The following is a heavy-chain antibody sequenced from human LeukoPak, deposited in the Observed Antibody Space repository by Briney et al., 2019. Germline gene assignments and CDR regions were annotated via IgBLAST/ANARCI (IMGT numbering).Heavy chain of an antibody. D-gene: IGHD1-1*01. CDR1: GGSISSGDYY. Sequence: SETLSLTCTVSGGSISSGDYYWSWIRQPPGKGLEWIGYIYHSGSTYYNPSLKSRVTISVDRSKNQFSLKLSSVTAADTAVYYCVRVDNESDIDYWGQGILVTVSS. CDR3: VRVDNESDIDY. V-gene: IGHV4-30-2*01. CDR2: IYHSGST. J-gene: IGHJ4*02.